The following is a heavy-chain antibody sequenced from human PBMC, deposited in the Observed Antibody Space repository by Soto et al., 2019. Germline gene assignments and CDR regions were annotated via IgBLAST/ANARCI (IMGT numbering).Heavy chain of an antibody. D-gene: IGHD3-10*01. V-gene: IGHV3-30*18. CDR3: AKDAKDITMVRGVPYLVDY. J-gene: IGHJ4*02. Sequence: PGGSLRLSCAASGFTFSSYGMHWVRQAPGKGLEWVAVISYDGSNKYYADSVKGRFTISRDNSKNTLYLQMNSLRAEDTAVYYCAKDAKDITMVRGVPYLVDYWGQGT. CDR1: GFTFSSYG. CDR2: ISYDGSNK.